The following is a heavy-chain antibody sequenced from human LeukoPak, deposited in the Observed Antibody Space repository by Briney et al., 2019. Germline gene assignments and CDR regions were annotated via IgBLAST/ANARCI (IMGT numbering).Heavy chain of an antibody. Sequence: GGSLRLSCAASGFTFDDYAMHWVRQAPGKGLEWVSAISGSGSSTYYADSVKGRFTISRDNSKNTLYLQMNSLRTEDTAVYYCARRWYFDLWGRGTLVTVSS. CDR2: ISGSGSST. CDR1: GFTFDDYA. J-gene: IGHJ2*01. V-gene: IGHV3-23*01. CDR3: ARRWYFDL.